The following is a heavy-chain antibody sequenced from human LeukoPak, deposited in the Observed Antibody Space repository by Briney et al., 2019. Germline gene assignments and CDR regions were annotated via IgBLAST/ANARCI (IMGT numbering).Heavy chain of an antibody. D-gene: IGHD3-10*01. Sequence: PSETLSLTCTVSGGSISSDNSYWGWIRQPPGKGLEWIGTVYYSAITYYNPSLTSRVTISVDTSKNQFSLKLSPVTAADTAVYYCARDRNYGGIDSWGQGTLVTVS. CDR3: ARDRNYGGIDS. CDR2: VYYSAIT. V-gene: IGHV4-39*07. CDR1: GGSISSDNSY. J-gene: IGHJ4*02.